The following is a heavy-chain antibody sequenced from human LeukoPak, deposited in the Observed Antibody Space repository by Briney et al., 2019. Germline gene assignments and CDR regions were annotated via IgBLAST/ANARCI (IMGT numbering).Heavy chain of an antibody. J-gene: IGHJ4*02. D-gene: IGHD3-22*01. V-gene: IGHV3-23*01. CDR2: ISGSGGST. CDR3: AKDRYPYDNSGFLHYFDY. Sequence: GGSLRLSCAASGFTFSSYAMNWVRQAPGKGLEWVSVISGSGGSTYSADSVKGRFTISRDNSKNTLYLQMNSLRAEDTAVYYCAKDRYPYDNSGFLHYFDYWGQGTLVTVAS. CDR1: GFTFSSYA.